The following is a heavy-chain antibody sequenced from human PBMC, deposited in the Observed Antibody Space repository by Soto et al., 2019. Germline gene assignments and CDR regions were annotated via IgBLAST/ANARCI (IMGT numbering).Heavy chain of an antibody. V-gene: IGHV4-59*01. Sequence: PSETLSLTCTVSGGSISSYYWSLMRQPPGKGLEWIGDIYYSGSTNYNPSLKSRVTISVDTSNNQFSLKLSSVTAADTAVYYCARAVSYGGYYYYGMEVWGQGTKVTVSS. D-gene: IGHD1-26*01. CDR1: GGSISSYY. J-gene: IGHJ6*02. CDR2: IYYSGST. CDR3: ARAVSYGGYYYYGMEV.